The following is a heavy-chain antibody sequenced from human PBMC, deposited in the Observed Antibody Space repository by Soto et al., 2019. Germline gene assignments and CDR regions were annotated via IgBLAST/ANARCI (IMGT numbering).Heavy chain of an antibody. D-gene: IGHD3-3*01. V-gene: IGHV3-23*01. CDR1: GFTFSSYA. CDR3: AKFRVGRILEWLPYYFDY. J-gene: IGHJ4*02. CDR2: ISGSGGST. Sequence: GGSLRLSCAASGFTFSSYAMSWVRQAPGKGLEWVSAISGSGGSTYYADSVKGRFTISRDNSKNTLYLQMNSLRAEDTAVYYCAKFRVGRILEWLPYYFDYWGQGTLVTVSS.